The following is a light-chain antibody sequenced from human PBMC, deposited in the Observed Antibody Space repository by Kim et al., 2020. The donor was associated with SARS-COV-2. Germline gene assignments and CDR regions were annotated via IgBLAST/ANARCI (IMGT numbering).Light chain of an antibody. J-gene: IGKJ4*01. CDR3: QQRGSWPLT. V-gene: IGKV3-11*01. CDR2: DGS. CDR1: QSVSSY. Sequence: LSPGERATLSCRASQSVSSYLAWYQQKPGQAPRLLIYDGSNRATGIPARFSGSGSGTDFTLNIGSLEPEDFAVYYCQQRGSWPLTFGGGTKVDIK.